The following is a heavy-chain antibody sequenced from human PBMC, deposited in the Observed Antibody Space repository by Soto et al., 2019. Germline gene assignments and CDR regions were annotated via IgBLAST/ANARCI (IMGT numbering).Heavy chain of an antibody. CDR1: GDSVSSNSAA. CDR2: TYYRSKWYN. V-gene: IGHV6-1*01. D-gene: IGHD3-10*01. CDR3: ARDLEITMVRGAMEDYYYYGMDV. Sequence: LTLSLTCAISGDSVSSNSAAWNWIRQSPSRGLEWLGRTYYRSKWYNDYAVSVKSRITINPDTSKNQFSLQLNSVTPEDTAVYYCARDLEITMVRGAMEDYYYYGMDVWGQGNTVTVSS. J-gene: IGHJ6*02.